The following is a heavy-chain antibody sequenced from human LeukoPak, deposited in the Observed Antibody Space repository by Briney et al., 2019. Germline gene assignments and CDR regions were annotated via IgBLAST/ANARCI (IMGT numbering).Heavy chain of an antibody. CDR2: IYYSGST. CDR3: ARAHSIASYYYGVDV. J-gene: IGHJ6*02. CDR1: GGSISSYY. Sequence: SETLSLTCSVSGGSISSYYWSWIRQPPGKGLEWIAYIYYSGSTNYNPSLKSRVTISVDTSENQFSLKLSSVTAADTAVYYCARAHSIASYYYGVDVWGQGTTVTVSS. D-gene: IGHD2/OR15-2a*01. V-gene: IGHV4-59*12.